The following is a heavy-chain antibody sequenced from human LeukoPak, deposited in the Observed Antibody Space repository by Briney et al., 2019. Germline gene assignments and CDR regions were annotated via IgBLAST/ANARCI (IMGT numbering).Heavy chain of an antibody. Sequence: SETLSLTCTVSGGSISSGDYYGSWIRQPPGKGLEWIGYIYYSGSTYYNPSLKSRVTISVDTSKNQFSLKLSSVTAADTAVYYCARRGPLLPSYNWFDPWGQGTLVTVSS. CDR1: GGSISSGDYY. CDR2: IYYSGST. J-gene: IGHJ5*02. CDR3: ARRGPLLPSYNWFDP. D-gene: IGHD2-15*01. V-gene: IGHV4-30-4*01.